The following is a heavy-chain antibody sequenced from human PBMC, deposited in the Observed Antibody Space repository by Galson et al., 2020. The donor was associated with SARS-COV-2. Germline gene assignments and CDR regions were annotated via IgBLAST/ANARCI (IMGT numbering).Heavy chain of an antibody. CDR2: ITGSGDKI. CDR1: GFTFSSYA. V-gene: IGHV3-23*01. J-gene: IGHJ4*02. D-gene: IGHD3-3*01. CDR3: AKGFWSAYYPLTFDS. Sequence: GGSLRLSCAGSGFTFSSYAMSWVRQAPGQGLEWVSTITGSGDKIYYTDSVKGRFTISRDNSKHTLDLQMNNLTAEDTAVYYWAKGFWSAYYPLTFDSRGQGTLVTVSS.